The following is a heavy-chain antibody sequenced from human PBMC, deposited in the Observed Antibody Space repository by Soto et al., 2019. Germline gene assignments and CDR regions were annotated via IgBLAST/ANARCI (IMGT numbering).Heavy chain of an antibody. D-gene: IGHD4-4*01. Sequence: PSGFLYLTCAVYGGTFSGYDWTWIRQPPGKGLEWIGEINHSGSTNYNPSLKSRVTISVDTSKNQFSLKLSSVTAADTAVYYCARGRGRVTTYYYYYGMDVWGQGTTVTVSS. V-gene: IGHV4-34*01. CDR1: GGTFSGYD. J-gene: IGHJ6*02. CDR3: ARGRGRVTTYYYYYGMDV. CDR2: INHSGST.